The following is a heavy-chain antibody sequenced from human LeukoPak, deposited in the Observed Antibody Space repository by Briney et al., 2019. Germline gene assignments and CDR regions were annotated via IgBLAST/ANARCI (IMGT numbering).Heavy chain of an antibody. D-gene: IGHD2-15*01. CDR1: GYTFTSYG. CDR2: ISTYNGDT. J-gene: IGHJ5*02. CDR3: ARDWYCSGGSCYDCFDP. Sequence: ASVKVSCKASGYTFTSYGVSWVRQAPGQGLEWMGWISTYNGDTNYAQKPQGRVTMTTDTSTSTAYMELGSLRSDDTAVYYCARDWYCSGGSCYDCFDPWGQGTLVTVSS. V-gene: IGHV1-18*01.